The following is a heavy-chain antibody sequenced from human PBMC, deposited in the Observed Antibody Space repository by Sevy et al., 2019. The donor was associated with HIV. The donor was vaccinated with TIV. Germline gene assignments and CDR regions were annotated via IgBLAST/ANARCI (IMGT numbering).Heavy chain of an antibody. J-gene: IGHJ3*01. CDR1: GGSISSSSYY. CDR2: IYYSGST. D-gene: IGHD3-10*01. Sequence: SETLSLTCTVSGGSISSSSYYWSWIRQPPGKGLEWIGSIYYSGSTYYNPSLKSRVTISVDTSKNQFSLKLSSVTAADTAVYYCARQKDYYEVWGQGTMVTVSS. V-gene: IGHV4-39*01. CDR3: ARQKDYYEV.